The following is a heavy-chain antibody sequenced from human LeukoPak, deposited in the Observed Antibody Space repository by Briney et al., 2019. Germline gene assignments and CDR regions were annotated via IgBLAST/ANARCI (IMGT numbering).Heavy chain of an antibody. J-gene: IGHJ5*02. V-gene: IGHV5-10-1*01. CDR3: ARQRGYDYLWFDP. CDR2: IDPSDSYT. CDR1: GYSFTSYW. D-gene: IGHD5-12*01. Sequence: GESLKISCKGSGYSFTSYWISWVRQMPGKGLEWMGRIDPSDSYTNYSPSFQGHVTISADKSISTAYLQWCSLKASDTAMYYCARQRGYDYLWFDPWGQGTLVTVSS.